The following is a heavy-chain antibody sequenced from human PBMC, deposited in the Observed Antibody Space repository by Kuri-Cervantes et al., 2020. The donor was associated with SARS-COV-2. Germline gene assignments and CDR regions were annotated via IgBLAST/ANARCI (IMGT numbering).Heavy chain of an antibody. CDR3: ARDYTPYYDFWSGYFYYYGMDV. CDR1: GFPFGSYA. V-gene: IGHV3-30-3*01. D-gene: IGHD3-3*01. CDR2: FSYDGSNK. Sequence: GRPLRLSCAASGFPFGSYAMHGVRQAPGKGLEWVPVFSYDGSNKYYADSVKARFTISRDNSKNTLYLQMNSLRAEDTAVYYYARDYTPYYDFWSGYFYYYGMDVWGQGTTVTVSS. J-gene: IGHJ6*02.